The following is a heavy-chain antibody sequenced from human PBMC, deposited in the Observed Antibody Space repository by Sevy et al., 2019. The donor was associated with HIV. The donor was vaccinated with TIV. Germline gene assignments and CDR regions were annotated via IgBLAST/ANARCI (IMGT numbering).Heavy chain of an antibody. D-gene: IGHD6-13*01. CDR1: GFTFSDHY. CDR3: AREDRRREGYPCFDY. CDR2: ISSGGSTK. J-gene: IGHJ4*02. Sequence: GGSLRLSCAASGFTFSDHYMSWIRQAPGKGLEWVSFISSGGSTKYYGDSVRGRVTISSDNAKNSMLLQMNSLGAEDSAVDYCAREDRRREGYPCFDYWGQGTLVTVSS. V-gene: IGHV3-11*01.